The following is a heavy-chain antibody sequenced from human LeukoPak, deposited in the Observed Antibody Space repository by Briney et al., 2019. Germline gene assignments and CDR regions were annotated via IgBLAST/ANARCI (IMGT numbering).Heavy chain of an antibody. CDR3: ARAIRGSYGYHYFDY. CDR1: GGSISSGGYY. V-gene: IGHV4-61*08. CDR2: IYYSGST. Sequence: SETLSLTCTVSGGSISSGGYYWSWIRQPPGKGLEWIGYIYYSGSTNYNPSLKSRVTISVDTSKNQFSLKLSSVTAADTAVYYCARAIRGSYGYHYFDYWGQGTLVTVSS. J-gene: IGHJ4*02. D-gene: IGHD5-18*01.